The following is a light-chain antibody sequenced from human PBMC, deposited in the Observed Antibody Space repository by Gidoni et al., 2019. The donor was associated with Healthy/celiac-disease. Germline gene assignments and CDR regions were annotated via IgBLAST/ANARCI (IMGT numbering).Light chain of an antibody. Sequence: DIQMTQSPSSLSASVGDRVTITCRASQSISSYVNWYQQKPGKAPKLLIYAASSLQSGVPSRFSGSGSGTDFTLTISILQPEDFATYYCQQSYSTVITFGQGTRLEIK. CDR1: QSISSY. J-gene: IGKJ5*01. CDR2: AAS. CDR3: QQSYSTVIT. V-gene: IGKV1-39*01.